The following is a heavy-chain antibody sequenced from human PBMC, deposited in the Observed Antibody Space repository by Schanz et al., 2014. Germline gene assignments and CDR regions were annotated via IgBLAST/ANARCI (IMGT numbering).Heavy chain of an antibody. CDR3: ARKVVATIGGYYDN. V-gene: IGHV3-23*04. J-gene: IGHJ4*02. Sequence: VQLVDSGGGLVKPGGSLRLSCAASGFTFSSYAMSWVRQAPGKGLEWVSAINTGVNTYYADSVRGRFTMSRDNSKNTLYLQMNSLRAGDAAVYYCARKVVATIGGYYDNWGQGTLVIVSS. CDR1: GFTFSSYA. CDR2: INTGVNT. D-gene: IGHD5-12*01.